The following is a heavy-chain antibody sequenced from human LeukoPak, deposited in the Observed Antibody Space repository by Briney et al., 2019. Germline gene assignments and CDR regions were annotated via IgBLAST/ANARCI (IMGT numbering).Heavy chain of an antibody. Sequence: SETLSLTCTVSGYSIGSGHYWDWIRQTPGKGLEWVGSIHHSGATYYNPSLKSRVTISMDSPRDQFSLALSSATAADTALYFCARHPPRPTWDFDYWGQGTLVIVSS. CDR2: IHHSGAT. V-gene: IGHV4-38-2*02. CDR3: ARHPPRPTWDFDY. J-gene: IGHJ4*02. D-gene: IGHD1-26*01. CDR1: GYSIGSGHY.